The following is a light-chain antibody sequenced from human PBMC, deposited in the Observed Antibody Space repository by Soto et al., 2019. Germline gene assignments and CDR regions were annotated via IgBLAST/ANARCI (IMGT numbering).Light chain of an antibody. CDR1: QSVSSY. Sequence: EIVLTQSPATLSLSPGERATLSCRASQSVSSYLAWYQQKPGQAPRLLIYDASNRATGIPARFSGSGSGTDFTLTISRLEPEDFAVYYCQQYGSLWTFGQGTKVDNK. CDR2: DAS. CDR3: QQYGSLWT. V-gene: IGKV3-11*01. J-gene: IGKJ1*01.